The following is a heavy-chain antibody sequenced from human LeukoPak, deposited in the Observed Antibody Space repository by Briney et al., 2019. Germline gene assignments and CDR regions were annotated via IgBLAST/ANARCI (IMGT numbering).Heavy chain of an antibody. CDR1: GYTFTGYY. D-gene: IGHD3-3*01. V-gene: IGHV1-2*04. Sequence: ASVKVSCKASGYTFTGYYMHWVRQAPGQGLEWMGWINPNSGGTNYAQKFQGWVTMTRDTSISTAYMELSRLRSDDTAVYYCARDLNILEWSPTGMDVWGQGTTVTVSS. CDR2: INPNSGGT. J-gene: IGHJ6*02. CDR3: ARDLNILEWSPTGMDV.